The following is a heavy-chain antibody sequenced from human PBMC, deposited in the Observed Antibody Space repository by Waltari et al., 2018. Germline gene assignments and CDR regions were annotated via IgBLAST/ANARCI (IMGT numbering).Heavy chain of an antibody. D-gene: IGHD3-3*01. CDR3: AREGQVTIFGVVITSDAFDI. CDR1: GYTFTSYY. V-gene: IGHV1-46*01. J-gene: IGHJ3*02. CDR2: INPSGGST. Sequence: QVQLVQSGAEVKKPGASVKVSCKASGYTFTSYYMHWVRQAPDQGLEWMGIINPSGGSTSYAQKFQGRVTMTRDTSTSTVYMELSSLRSEDTAVYYCAREGQVTIFGVVITSDAFDIWGQGTMVTVSS.